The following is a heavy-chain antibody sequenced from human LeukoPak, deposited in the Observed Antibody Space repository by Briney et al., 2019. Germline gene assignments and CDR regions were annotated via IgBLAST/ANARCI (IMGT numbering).Heavy chain of an antibody. J-gene: IGHJ4*02. CDR2: IYHSGST. CDR1: GGSISSSSYY. V-gene: IGHV4-39*01. D-gene: IGHD2/OR15-2a*01. CDR3: ARHEYFVNY. Sequence: SETLSLTCIVSGGSISSSSYYWGWIRQPPGKGLEWIASIYHSGSTYYNPSLKGRVTISVDTSKNQFSLNLSSVTATDTAMYYCARHEYFVNYWGQGTLVTVSS.